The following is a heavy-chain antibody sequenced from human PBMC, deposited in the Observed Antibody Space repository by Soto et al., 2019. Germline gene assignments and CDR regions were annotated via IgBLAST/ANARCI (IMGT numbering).Heavy chain of an antibody. Sequence: QVQLVQSGAEVKKPGSSVKVSCKASGGTFSSYAISWVRQAPGQGLEWMGGIIPISGTANYAQKCQGRVTITAAESTSTAYMELSRLRSEDTAVYYCARSQGSSTTLEIYYYYYYGMDVWGQGTTVTVSS. CDR1: GGTFSSYA. CDR3: ARSQGSSTTLEIYYYYYYGMDV. CDR2: IIPISGTA. J-gene: IGHJ6*02. V-gene: IGHV1-69*01. D-gene: IGHD2-2*01.